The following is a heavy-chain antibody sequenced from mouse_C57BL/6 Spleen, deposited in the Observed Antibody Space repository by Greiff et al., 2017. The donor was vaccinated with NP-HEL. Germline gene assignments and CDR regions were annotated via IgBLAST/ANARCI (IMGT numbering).Heavy chain of an antibody. CDR2: IDPSDSYT. V-gene: IGHV1-50*01. CDR3: ARRGDKGDYAMDY. J-gene: IGHJ4*01. CDR1: GYTFTSYW. Sequence: VQLQQSGAELVKPGASVKLSCKASGYTFTSYWMQWVKQRPGQGLEWIGEIDPSDSYTNYNQKFKGKATLTVDTSSSTAYMQLSSLTSEDSAVYYGARRGDKGDYAMDYWGQRTSVTVSS. D-gene: IGHD3-3*01.